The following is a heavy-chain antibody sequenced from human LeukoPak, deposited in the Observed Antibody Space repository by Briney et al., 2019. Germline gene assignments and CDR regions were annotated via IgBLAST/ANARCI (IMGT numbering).Heavy chain of an antibody. Sequence: GGSLRLSCAASGFTFSSYGMHWVRQAPGKGLEWVAVIWYDGSNKYYADSVKGRFTISRDNSKNTLYLQMNSLRAEDTAVYYCARAYYYDSSGYPADYWGQGTLVTVSS. CDR3: ARAYYYDSSGYPADY. J-gene: IGHJ4*02. CDR2: IWYDGSNK. V-gene: IGHV3-33*01. D-gene: IGHD3-22*01. CDR1: GFTFSSYG.